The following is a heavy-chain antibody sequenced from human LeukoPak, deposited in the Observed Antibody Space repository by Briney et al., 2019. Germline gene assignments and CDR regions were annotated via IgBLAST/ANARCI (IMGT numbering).Heavy chain of an antibody. CDR1: GFTFSSYS. J-gene: IGHJ3*02. CDR3: AREYDSSGSDAFDI. CDR2: ISSSSSYI. V-gene: IGHV3-21*01. D-gene: IGHD3-22*01. Sequence: GGSLRLSCAASGFTFSSYSMNWVPQAPGKGLEWVSSISSSSSYIYYADSVKGRFTISRDNAKNSLYLQMNSLRAEDTAVYYCAREYDSSGSDAFDIWGQGTMVTVSS.